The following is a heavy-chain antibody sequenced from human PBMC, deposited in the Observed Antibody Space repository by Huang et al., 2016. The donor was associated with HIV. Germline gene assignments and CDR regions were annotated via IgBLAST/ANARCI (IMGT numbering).Heavy chain of an antibody. CDR1: GGPISSHY. V-gene: IGHV4-59*03. CDR3: AVGKPDF. D-gene: IGHD2-15*01. J-gene: IGHJ4*02. Sequence: QVQLQESGPGLVKPSETLSLTCPVSGGPISSHYWSWIRPPPGKGLEWIGSIYYSGSTYYNPSLQSRVTISVDTSKNLFSLKLSSVTAADTAVYYCAVGKPDFWGQGALVTVSS. CDR2: IYYSGST.